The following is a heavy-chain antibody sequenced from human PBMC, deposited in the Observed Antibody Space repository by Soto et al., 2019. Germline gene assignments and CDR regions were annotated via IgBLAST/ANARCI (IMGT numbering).Heavy chain of an antibody. CDR2: IGTSGTPT. CDR3: TRILWSSRRDALDI. D-gene: IGHD2-21*01. J-gene: IGHJ6*02. Sequence: DVQLLESGGDLVQPGGSLRLSCIASGFTFRSYTMAWVRQAPGEDLEWVSAIGTSGTPTLYADSVKSRFSISRDDSRNTVSLQMNSLGVEHTATYYCTRILWSSRRDALDIWGQGTTVTVSS. V-gene: IGHV3-23*01. CDR1: GFTFRSYT.